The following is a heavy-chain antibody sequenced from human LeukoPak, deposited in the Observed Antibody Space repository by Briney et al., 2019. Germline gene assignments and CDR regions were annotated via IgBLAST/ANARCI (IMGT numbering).Heavy chain of an antibody. Sequence: PGGSLRLSCAASGFTISSYSMQRVRQAPGKGLEWGADIWYDGSNKYYAVYVKVPFTITRAISKNTLYLNMSRLRAADTAVYYCAKDLGYSYGYDYWGQGTLVTVSS. CDR2: IWYDGSNK. CDR3: AKDLGYSYGYDY. CDR1: GFTISSYS. V-gene: IGHV3-33*03. J-gene: IGHJ4*02. D-gene: IGHD5-18*01.